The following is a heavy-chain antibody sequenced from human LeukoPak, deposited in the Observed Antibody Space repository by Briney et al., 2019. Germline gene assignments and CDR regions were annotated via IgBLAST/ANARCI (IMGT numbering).Heavy chain of an antibody. J-gene: IGHJ3*02. D-gene: IGHD3-22*01. CDR3: ARGIPGSAYYSIDI. CDR2: MSPNSGNT. Sequence: ASVKVSCKASGYTFTSYDINWVRQATGQGLEWMGWMSPNSGNTGYAQKFQGRVTITMNTSINTAYMELSSLRSEDMAVYYCARGIPGSAYYSIDIWGQGTMVTVSS. CDR1: GYTFTSYD. V-gene: IGHV1-8*03.